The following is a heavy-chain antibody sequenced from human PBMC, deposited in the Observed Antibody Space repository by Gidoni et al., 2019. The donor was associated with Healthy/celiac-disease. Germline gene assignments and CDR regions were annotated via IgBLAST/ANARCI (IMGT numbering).Heavy chain of an antibody. Sequence: EVQLLESGGGLVQPGGSLRLSCAASGFTFSSYAMSWVRQAPGKGLGVVTAISGRGGSPYYADSVKGRFTISRDNSKNTLYLQMNSLRAEDTAVYYCAKGRITMVRGVIYYWGQGTLVTVSS. CDR3: AKGRITMVRGVIYY. D-gene: IGHD3-10*01. CDR1: GFTFSSYA. V-gene: IGHV3-23*01. J-gene: IGHJ4*02. CDR2: ISGRGGSP.